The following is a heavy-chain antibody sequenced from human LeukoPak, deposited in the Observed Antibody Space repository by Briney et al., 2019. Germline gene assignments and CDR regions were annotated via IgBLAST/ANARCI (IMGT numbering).Heavy chain of an antibody. J-gene: IGHJ3*02. CDR2: INPNSGGT. D-gene: IGHD3-9*01. Sequence: ASVKVSCKASGYTFTCYYMHWVRQASGQGLEWMGWINPNSGGTNYAQKFQGRVTMTRDTSISTAYMELSRLRSDDTAVYYCARVVDWLDAFDIWGQGTMVTVS. CDR3: ARVVDWLDAFDI. V-gene: IGHV1-2*02. CDR1: GYTFTCYY.